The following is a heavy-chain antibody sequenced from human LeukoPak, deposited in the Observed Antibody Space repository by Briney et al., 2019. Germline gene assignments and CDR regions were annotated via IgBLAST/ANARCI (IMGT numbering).Heavy chain of an antibody. CDR2: IFWYDDK. V-gene: IGHV2-5*01. Sequence: SGPTLLNPTQTVTLICTFSGFSLTTSGVSVVWIRQPPGKALEWLALIFWYDDKLYSPSLKSRLTTTKDTSKNQVVLTMTNMDPADTATYCGAHRPNDNGSAWGQGTLVSVSS. J-gene: IGHJ4*02. D-gene: IGHD1-1*01. CDR3: AHRPNDNGSA. CDR1: GFSLTTSGVS.